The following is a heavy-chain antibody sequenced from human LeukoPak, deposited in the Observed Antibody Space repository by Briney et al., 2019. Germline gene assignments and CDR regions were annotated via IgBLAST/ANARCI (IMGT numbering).Heavy chain of an antibody. CDR2: ISAYNGNT. CDR3: ARDRGFNGDYHFDY. D-gene: IGHD4-17*01. V-gene: IGHV1-18*01. Sequence: GASVKVSCKASGYTFTSYGISWVRQAPGQGLEWMGWISAYNGNTNYAQKLQGRVTMTTDTSTSTAYMELRSLRSDDTAVYYCARDRGFNGDYHFDYWGQGTLVTVSS. CDR1: GYTFTSYG. J-gene: IGHJ4*02.